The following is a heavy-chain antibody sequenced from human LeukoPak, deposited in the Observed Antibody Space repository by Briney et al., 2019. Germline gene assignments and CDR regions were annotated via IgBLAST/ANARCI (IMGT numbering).Heavy chain of an antibody. CDR1: GGSIRSYY. CDR2: MYYSGST. D-gene: IGHD3-22*01. V-gene: IGHV4-59*08. CDR3: ASLSSGYYGAFDI. Sequence: SETLSLTCTVSGGSIRSYYWSWLRQPPGKGLEWIGYMYYSGSTNYNPSLKSRVTISVDTSKNQFSLKLSSVTAADTAVYYCASLSSGYYGAFDIWGQGTMVTVSS. J-gene: IGHJ3*02.